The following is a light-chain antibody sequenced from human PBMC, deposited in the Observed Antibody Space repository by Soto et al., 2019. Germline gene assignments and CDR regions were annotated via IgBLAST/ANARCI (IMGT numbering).Light chain of an antibody. V-gene: IGKV1-39*01. Sequence: DIQMTQSPSSLSPSVGDRVTITCRTSQSISKYLNWYQQKPGKAPKVLMYAASSLQSGVPSRFSGSGSGTDFTLTINSLQPEDFATYFCQQTYNTPQTFGQGTKVEIK. CDR2: AAS. J-gene: IGKJ1*01. CDR1: QSISKY. CDR3: QQTYNTPQT.